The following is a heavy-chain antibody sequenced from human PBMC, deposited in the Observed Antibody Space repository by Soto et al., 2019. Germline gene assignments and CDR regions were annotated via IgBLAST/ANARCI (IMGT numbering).Heavy chain of an antibody. Sequence: QVQLQESGPGLVKPSRTLSLTCTVSGGSISSGTYYWNWIRQLPGKGLEWIGYINYRGTTFYNPTLKCRVIISAGTSENQFSLRLRSVTAAASAMYYCARDGPGAAPYWGQGTLVTVSS. V-gene: IGHV4-31*03. CDR3: ARDGPGAAPY. D-gene: IGHD1-26*01. CDR1: GGSISSGTYY. J-gene: IGHJ4*02. CDR2: INYRGTT.